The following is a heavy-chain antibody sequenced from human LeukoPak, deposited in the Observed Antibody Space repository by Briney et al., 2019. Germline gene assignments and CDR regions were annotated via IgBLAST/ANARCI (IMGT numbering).Heavy chain of an antibody. J-gene: IGHJ4*02. V-gene: IGHV4-61*08. D-gene: IGHD3-3*01. Sequence: PSETLSLTCTVSGGSISSGGYFWSWIRQHPGKGLEWIGYIYYSGSTNYNPSLKSRVTISVDTSKNQFSLKLSSVTAADTAVYYCARDPGHEDDFSLHFDYWGQGTLVTVSS. CDR2: IYYSGST. CDR3: ARDPGHEDDFSLHFDY. CDR1: GGSISSGGYF.